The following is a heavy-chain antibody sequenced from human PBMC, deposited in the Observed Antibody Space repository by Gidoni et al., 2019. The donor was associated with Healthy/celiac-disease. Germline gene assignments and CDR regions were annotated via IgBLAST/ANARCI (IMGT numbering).Heavy chain of an antibody. Sequence: QVQLQESGPGLVKPSQTLSLTCTVSGLSISSGGYYWSWIRQHPGKGLEWIGYIYYSGSTYYNPSLKSRITISVDASKNQFSLKLSSVTAADTAVYYCARDWDFGYFDYWGQGTLVTVSS. J-gene: IGHJ4*02. CDR3: ARDWDFGYFDY. CDR1: GLSISSGGYY. V-gene: IGHV4-31*03. D-gene: IGHD3-10*01. CDR2: IYYSGST.